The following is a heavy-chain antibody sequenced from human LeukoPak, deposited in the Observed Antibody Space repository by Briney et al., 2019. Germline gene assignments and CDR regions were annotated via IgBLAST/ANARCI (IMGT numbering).Heavy chain of an antibody. CDR1: GGSISTTAFY. Sequence: PSETLSLTCTVSGGSISTTAFYWGGFRHPPGKGLDGMGPIYYNGATQYNPSLKSRVTISVDTSRNQFSLKLASVTATDTAVYFCARETRFADSSGHATGYWGQGTLLTVSS. V-gene: IGHV4-39*01. D-gene: IGHD3-22*01. J-gene: IGHJ4*02. CDR3: ARETRFADSSGHATGY. CDR2: IYYNGAT.